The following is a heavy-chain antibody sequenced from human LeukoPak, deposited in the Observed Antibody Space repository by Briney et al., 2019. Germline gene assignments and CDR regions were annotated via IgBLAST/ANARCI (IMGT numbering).Heavy chain of an antibody. Sequence: GGSLRLSCAASGFTFRTYSMNWVRQAPGKGLEWVSSISTTSSYFYYADSVKGRFTISRDNAKNALFLQMISLRAEDTAVYYCARVGPPSYAMDAWGQGPTVPVSS. J-gene: IGHJ6*02. D-gene: IGHD3-16*01. CDR2: ISTTSSYF. CDR3: ARVGPPSYAMDA. CDR1: GFTFRTYS. V-gene: IGHV3-21*01.